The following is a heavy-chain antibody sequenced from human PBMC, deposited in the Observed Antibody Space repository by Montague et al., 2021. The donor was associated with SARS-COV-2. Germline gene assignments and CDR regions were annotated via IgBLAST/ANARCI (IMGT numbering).Heavy chain of an antibody. V-gene: IGHV3-9*01. CDR3: AKDISPFTMFRGVITPGFDY. CDR2: ISWNSGSI. D-gene: IGHD3-10*01. CDR1: GFTFDAYA. J-gene: IGHJ4*02. Sequence: SLRLSCAASGFTFDAYAMHWVRQAPGKGLEWVSGISWNSGSIGYADSVKGRFTISRDNAKNSLYLQMNSLRAEDTALYYCAKDISPFTMFRGVITPGFDYWGQGTLVTVSS.